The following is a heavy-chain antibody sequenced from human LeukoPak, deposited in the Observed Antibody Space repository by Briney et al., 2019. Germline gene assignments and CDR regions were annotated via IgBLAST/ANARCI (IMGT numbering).Heavy chain of an antibody. J-gene: IGHJ3*02. Sequence: GASVKVSCKASGYTFTSYDINWVRQATGQGLEWMGWMNPNSGNTGYAQKFRGRVTMTRNTSISTAYMELSSLRSEDTAVYYCAGIAVATRNDAFDIWGQGTMVTVSS. D-gene: IGHD6-19*01. V-gene: IGHV1-8*01. CDR1: GYTFTSYD. CDR3: AGIAVATRNDAFDI. CDR2: MNPNSGNT.